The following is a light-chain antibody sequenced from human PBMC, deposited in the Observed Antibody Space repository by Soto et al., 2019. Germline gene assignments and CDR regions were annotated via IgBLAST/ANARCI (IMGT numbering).Light chain of an antibody. Sequence: SSELTQPPSVSVSPGQTASITCSGDKLGDKYACWYQQKPGQSPVLVIYQDSKRPSGIPERFSGSNSGNTATLTISGTQAMDEADYYCQAWDNNIVVFGGGTKLTVL. CDR3: QAWDNNIVV. J-gene: IGLJ2*01. V-gene: IGLV3-1*01. CDR1: KLGDKY. CDR2: QDS.